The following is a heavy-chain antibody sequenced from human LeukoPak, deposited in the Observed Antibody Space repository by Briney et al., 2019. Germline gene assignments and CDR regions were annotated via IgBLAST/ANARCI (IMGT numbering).Heavy chain of an antibody. V-gene: IGHV3-7*01. CDR2: IKQDGSER. D-gene: IGHD3-16*01. CDR3: ARDRGGASFDY. J-gene: IGHJ4*02. Sequence: PGGSLRLSCAASQFTFSSYWMSWVRQAPGKGLEWVANIKQDGSERYSVDSVKGRFTVSRDNAENSLYLQMNSLRVDDTAVYYCARDRGGASFDYWGQGTLVTVSS. CDR1: QFTFSSYW.